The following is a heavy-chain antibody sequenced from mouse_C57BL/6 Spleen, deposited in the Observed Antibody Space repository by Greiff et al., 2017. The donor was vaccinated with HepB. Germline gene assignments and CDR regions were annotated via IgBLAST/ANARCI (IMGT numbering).Heavy chain of an antibody. Sequence: VQLQQPGAELVMPGASVKLSCKASGYTFTSYWMHWVKQRPGQGLEWIGEIDPSDSYTNYNQKFKGKSTLTVDKSSSTAYMQLSSLTSEDSAVYYCARSPIYDGYYVTAYWGQGTLVTVSA. CDR3: ARSPIYDGYYVTAY. J-gene: IGHJ3*01. CDR2: IDPSDSYT. D-gene: IGHD2-3*01. V-gene: IGHV1-69*01. CDR1: GYTFTSYW.